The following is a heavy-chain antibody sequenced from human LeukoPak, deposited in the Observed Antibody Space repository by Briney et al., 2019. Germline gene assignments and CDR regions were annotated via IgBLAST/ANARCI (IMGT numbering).Heavy chain of an antibody. Sequence: SVKVSCKASGGTFSSYAISWVRQAPGQGLEWMGRIIPVLGIANYAQKFQGRVTITADKSTSTAYMELSSLRSEDTAVYYCARYSGHDAFDIWGQGTMVTVSS. CDR2: IIPVLGIA. J-gene: IGHJ3*02. D-gene: IGHD3-10*01. CDR1: GGTFSSYA. V-gene: IGHV1-69*04. CDR3: ARYSGHDAFDI.